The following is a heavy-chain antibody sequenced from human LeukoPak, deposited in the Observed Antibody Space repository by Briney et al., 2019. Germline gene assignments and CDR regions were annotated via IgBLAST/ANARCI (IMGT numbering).Heavy chain of an antibody. Sequence: PSETLSLTCTVSSGSISSNNHFWGWIRQSQGKGLEWIGYIYYSGSTNYNPSLKSRVTISVDTSKNQFSLKLSSVTAADTAVYYCARGASGYNLNYWGQGTLVTVSS. CDR1: SGSISSNNHF. CDR3: ARGASGYNLNY. V-gene: IGHV4-61*05. J-gene: IGHJ4*02. CDR2: IYYSGST. D-gene: IGHD5-24*01.